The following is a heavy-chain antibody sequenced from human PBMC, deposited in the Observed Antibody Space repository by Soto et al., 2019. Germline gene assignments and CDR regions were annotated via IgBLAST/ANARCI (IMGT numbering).Heavy chain of an antibody. V-gene: IGHV4-59*01. CDR2: IYYSGST. Sequence: SETLSLTCTVSGGSISSYYWSWIRQPPGKGLEWIGYIYYSGSTNYNPSLKSRVTISVDTSKNQFSLKLSSVTAADTAVYYCARVRGYCSGGSCSGEVWFDPWGQGTLVTVSS. CDR3: ARVRGYCSGGSCSGEVWFDP. CDR1: GGSISSYY. J-gene: IGHJ5*02. D-gene: IGHD2-15*01.